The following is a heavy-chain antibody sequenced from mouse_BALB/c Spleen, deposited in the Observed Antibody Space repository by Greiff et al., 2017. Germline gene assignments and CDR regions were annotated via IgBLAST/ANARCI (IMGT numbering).Heavy chain of an antibody. CDR3: EREGNFYFDY. CDR2: ISYGGSN. Sequence: EVKLMESGPGLVKPSQSLSLTCSVTGYSITSGYYWNWIRQHPGNKLEWIGYISYGGSNNYNPSLKNRISITRDTAKNQFFLKLNSVTTADTATYFCEREGNFYFDYWGQGTTLTVSS. CDR1: GYSITSGYY. J-gene: IGHJ2*01. V-gene: IGHV3-6*02.